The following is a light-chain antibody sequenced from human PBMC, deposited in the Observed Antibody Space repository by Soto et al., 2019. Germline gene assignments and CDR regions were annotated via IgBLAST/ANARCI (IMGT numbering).Light chain of an antibody. J-gene: IGKJ4*01. V-gene: IGKV1-5*03. CDR1: QSISSW. Sequence: DIQMTQSPSTLSASVGDRVTITCRASQSISSWLAWYQQKPGKAPKLLIYKASSLESGVPSRFSGSGSGTEFTLTISSLQPDDFATYDCQQYNSYLFGGGTKVEIK. CDR3: QQYNSYL. CDR2: KAS.